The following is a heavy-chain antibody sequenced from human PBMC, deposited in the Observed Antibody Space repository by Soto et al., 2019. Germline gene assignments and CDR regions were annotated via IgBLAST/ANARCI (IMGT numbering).Heavy chain of an antibody. CDR3: ARQLGLWFGEFHHWFDP. J-gene: IGHJ5*02. D-gene: IGHD3-10*01. CDR2: IYYSGST. Sequence: SETLSLTCTVSGGSISSYYWSWIRQPPGKGLEWIGYIYYSGSTNYNPSLKSRVTISVDTSKNQFSLKLSSVTAADTAVYYCARQLGLWFGEFHHWFDPWGQGTMVTVYS. V-gene: IGHV4-59*01. CDR1: GGSISSYY.